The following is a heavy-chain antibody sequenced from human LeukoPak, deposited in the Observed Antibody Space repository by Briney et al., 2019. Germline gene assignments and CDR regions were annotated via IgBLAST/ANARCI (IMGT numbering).Heavy chain of an antibody. J-gene: IGHJ4*02. CDR3: ARERGGYYFDY. CDR1: GGSISSYY. Sequence: PSETLSLTCTVSGGSISSYYWSWIRQPPGKGLEWIGYIYYSGSTKYNPSLKSRVTISVDTSKNQFSLKVTSMTAADTAVYYCARERGGYYFDYWGQGTLVTVSS. V-gene: IGHV4-59*01. CDR2: IYYSGST. D-gene: IGHD3-16*01.